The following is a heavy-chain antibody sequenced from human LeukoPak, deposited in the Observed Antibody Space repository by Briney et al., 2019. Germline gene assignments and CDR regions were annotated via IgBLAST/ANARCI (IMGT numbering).Heavy chain of an antibody. CDR3: ARIGQQQLVLDY. CDR1: GFTFSSYA. J-gene: IGHJ4*02. CDR2: ISGSDGST. Sequence: GGSLRLSCAASGFTFSSYAMSWVRQVPGKGLEWVSAISGSDGSTYYADSVKGRFTISRDNSKNTLYLQMNSLRAEDTAVYYCARIGQQQLVLDYWGQGTLVTVSS. D-gene: IGHD6-13*01. V-gene: IGHV3-23*01.